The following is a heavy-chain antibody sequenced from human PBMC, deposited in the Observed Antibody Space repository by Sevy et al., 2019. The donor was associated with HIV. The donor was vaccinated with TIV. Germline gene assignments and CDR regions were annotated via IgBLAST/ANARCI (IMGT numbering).Heavy chain of an antibody. CDR1: GGSFSGYY. J-gene: IGHJ5*02. CDR3: ARSPPIVVVPGAASWFDP. CDR2: INHSGST. V-gene: IGHV4-34*01. Sequence: SETLSLTCAVHGGSFSGYYWNWIRQPPGKELEWIGEINHSGSTNYNPSLKSRVTISVDTSKNQFSLKLSSVTAADTAVYYCARSPPIVVVPGAASWFDPWGQGTLVTVSS. D-gene: IGHD2-2*01.